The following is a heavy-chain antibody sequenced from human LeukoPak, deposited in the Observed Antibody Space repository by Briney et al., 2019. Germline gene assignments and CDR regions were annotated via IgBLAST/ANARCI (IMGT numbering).Heavy chain of an antibody. CDR3: AKDGERYSYGYWYFDL. V-gene: IGHV3-33*06. D-gene: IGHD5-18*01. J-gene: IGHJ2*01. Sequence: PGGSLRLSCAASGFTFSSYGMHWVRQAPGKGLEWVAVIWYDGSNKYYADSVKGRFTISRANSKNTLYLQMNSLRAEDTAVYYCAKDGERYSYGYWYFDLWGRGALVTVSS. CDR2: IWYDGSNK. CDR1: GFTFSSYG.